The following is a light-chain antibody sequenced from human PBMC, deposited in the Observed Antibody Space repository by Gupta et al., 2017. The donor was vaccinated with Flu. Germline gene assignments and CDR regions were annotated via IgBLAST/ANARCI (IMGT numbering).Light chain of an antibody. V-gene: IGLV3-1*01. CDR2: QDA. CDR1: ELGDEY. J-gene: IGLJ2*01. CDR3: QAYDSSAVV. Sequence: ELTQPPSVSVFPGQTASITCSGHELGDEYVCWYQQKPGQSPVLLIYQDAKRPSGIPERFSGSNSGNTATLTISGTQAMDEADYYCQAYDSSAVVFGGGTKLTVL.